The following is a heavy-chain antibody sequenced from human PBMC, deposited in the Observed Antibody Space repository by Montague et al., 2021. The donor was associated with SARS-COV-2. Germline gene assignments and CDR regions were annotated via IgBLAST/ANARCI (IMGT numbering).Heavy chain of an antibody. D-gene: IGHD5-12*01. V-gene: IGHV4-39*02. CDR3: ARRGRKLLPVATTIGGFDI. J-gene: IGHJ3*02. Sequence: SETLSLTCTVSGGSISSSNYYWDWIRQPPGKGLEWIGSIYDSGSTYYNPSLKSRVTISVDTSKNHFFLKLSSVTAADTAVYYCARRGRKLLPVATTIGGFDIWGQGTMVTVSS. CDR1: GGSISSSNYY. CDR2: IYDSGST.